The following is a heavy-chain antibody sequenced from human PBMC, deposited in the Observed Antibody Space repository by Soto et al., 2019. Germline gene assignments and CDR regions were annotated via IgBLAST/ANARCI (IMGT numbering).Heavy chain of an antibody. J-gene: IGHJ6*02. CDR1: GYTFTSYG. CDR3: VSDRGASALDV. V-gene: IGHV1-18*01. CDR2: ISAYNGNT. Sequence: QVQLVQSGAEVKKPGASVKVSCKASGYTFTSYGISWVRQAPGQGLEWMGWISAYNGNTNYAQKLQGRVTMTTDTSQSSACLELTRLRSDVTAVYYCVSDRGASALDVWGQGTTVTVSS. D-gene: IGHD6-6*01.